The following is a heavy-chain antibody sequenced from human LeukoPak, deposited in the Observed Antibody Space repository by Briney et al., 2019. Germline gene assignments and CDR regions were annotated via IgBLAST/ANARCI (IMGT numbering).Heavy chain of an antibody. Sequence: PGGSLRLSYAASGFTFSSYSMDWVRQAPGKGLEWVSSISSSSSYIYYADSVKGRFTISRDNAKNSLYLQMNSLRAEDTAVYYCASYCSGGSCYSADFDYWGQGTLVTVSS. V-gene: IGHV3-21*01. J-gene: IGHJ4*02. D-gene: IGHD2-15*01. CDR2: ISSSSSYI. CDR3: ASYCSGGSCYSADFDY. CDR1: GFTFSSYS.